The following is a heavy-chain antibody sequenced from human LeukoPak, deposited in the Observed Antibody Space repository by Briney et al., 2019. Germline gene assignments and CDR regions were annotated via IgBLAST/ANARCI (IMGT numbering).Heavy chain of an antibody. CDR2: ISYDGSNK. CDR3: ATGKDDSGSYYRPIDY. Sequence: GGSLRLSCAASGFTFSSYGMHWVRQAPGKGLEWVAVISYDGSNKYYADSVKGRFTISRDNSKNTLYLQMNSLRAEDTALYYCATGKDDSGSYYRPIDYWGRGTLVTVSS. D-gene: IGHD3-10*01. V-gene: IGHV3-30*03. J-gene: IGHJ4*02. CDR1: GFTFSSYG.